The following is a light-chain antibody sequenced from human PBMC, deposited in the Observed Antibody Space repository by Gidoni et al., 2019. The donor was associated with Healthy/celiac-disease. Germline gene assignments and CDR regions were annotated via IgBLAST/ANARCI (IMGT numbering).Light chain of an antibody. CDR1: QSISSY. V-gene: IGKV1-39*01. CDR3: QQSYSTPHT. CDR2: AAS. Sequence: DIPLTQSPSSLSASVGDRVTITSRASQSISSYLNWYQQKPGKAPQLLFYAASRLQSGVSSRFSGSGSGTDFTLTISSLQPEDFATYYFQQSYSTPHTFGQGTKLEIK. J-gene: IGKJ2*01.